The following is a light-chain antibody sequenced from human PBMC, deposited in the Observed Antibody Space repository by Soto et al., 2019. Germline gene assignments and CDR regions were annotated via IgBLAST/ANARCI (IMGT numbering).Light chain of an antibody. CDR1: QSISNS. CDR3: QQYHNYAYT. V-gene: IGKV1-5*03. CDR2: KAS. J-gene: IGKJ1*01. Sequence: DVQVTQSPSTLSASVGDRVTITCRASQSISNSLAWYQQKPGKAPKLLIYKASNLEGGVPSRFSGSGSGTEFTLTISSLRPDDFATYYCQQYHNYAYTFGQGTKVDIK.